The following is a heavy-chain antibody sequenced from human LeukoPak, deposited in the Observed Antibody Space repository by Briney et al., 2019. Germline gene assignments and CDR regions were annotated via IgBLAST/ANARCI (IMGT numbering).Heavy chain of an antibody. J-gene: IGHJ3*02. V-gene: IGHV4-39*07. D-gene: IGHD3-22*01. CDR1: GGSISSTSYF. CDR2: IYYSGST. Sequence: SETLSLTCTVSGGSISSTSYFWGWIRQPPGKGLEWIGSIYYSGSTNYNPSLKSRVTISIDKSKNQFSLKLSSVTAADTAVYYCAREDSYYDTSAFDIWGQGTMVTVSS. CDR3: AREDSYYDTSAFDI.